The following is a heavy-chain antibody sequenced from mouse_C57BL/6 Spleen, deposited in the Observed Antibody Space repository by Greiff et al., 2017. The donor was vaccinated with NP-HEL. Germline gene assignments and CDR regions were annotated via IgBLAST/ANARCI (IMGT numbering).Heavy chain of an antibody. V-gene: IGHV1-82*01. CDR1: GYAFSSSW. CDR3: ARKWQGYFDY. CDR2: IYPGDRDT. J-gene: IGHJ2*01. Sequence: QVQLQQSGPELVKPGASVKISCKASGYAFSSSWMNWVKQRPGKGLEWIGRIYPGDRDTNYNGKFKGKATLTADKSSSTAYMQLSSLTSEDSAVYFCARKWQGYFDYWGQGTTLTVSS.